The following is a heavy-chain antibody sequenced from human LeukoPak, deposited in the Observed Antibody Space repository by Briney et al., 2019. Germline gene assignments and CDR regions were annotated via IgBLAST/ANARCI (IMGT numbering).Heavy chain of an antibody. CDR3: AKGPSGMVTYFDY. D-gene: IGHD3-3*01. J-gene: IGHJ4*02. CDR2: IIPIFGTA. V-gene: IGHV1-69*06. CDR1: VGTFSSYA. Sequence: SLKASCKASVGTFSSYAISWVRQAPGHGLEWMGGIIPIFGTANYTQKFQGRVTITADKSTSTAYMELSSLRSEDTAVYYCAKGPSGMVTYFDYWGQGTLVTVSS.